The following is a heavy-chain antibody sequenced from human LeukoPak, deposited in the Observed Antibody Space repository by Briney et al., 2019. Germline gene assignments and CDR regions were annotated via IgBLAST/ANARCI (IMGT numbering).Heavy chain of an antibody. V-gene: IGHV4-59*05. CDR2: IYYSGST. Sequence: SETLSLTCTVSGGSISSYYWSWIRQPPGKGLEWIGSIYYSGSTYYNPSLKSRVTISVDTSKNQFSLKLSSVTAADTAVYYCARHGPPSIAAAYDYWGQGTLVTVSS. CDR3: ARHGPPSIAAAYDY. J-gene: IGHJ4*02. CDR1: GGSISSYY. D-gene: IGHD6-13*01.